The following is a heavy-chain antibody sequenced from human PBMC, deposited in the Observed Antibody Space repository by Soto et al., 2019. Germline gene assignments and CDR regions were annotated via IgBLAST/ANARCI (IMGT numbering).Heavy chain of an antibody. Sequence: ASVKVSCKASGYTFTSYDINWVRQATGQGLEWMGWMNPNSGNTGYAQKFQGRVTMTRNTSISTAYMELSSLRSEDTAVYYCARVGSHYYGSGSYPSYWGQGTLVTVSS. V-gene: IGHV1-8*01. CDR1: GYTFTSYD. CDR2: MNPNSGNT. J-gene: IGHJ4*02. D-gene: IGHD3-10*01. CDR3: ARVGSHYYGSGSYPSY.